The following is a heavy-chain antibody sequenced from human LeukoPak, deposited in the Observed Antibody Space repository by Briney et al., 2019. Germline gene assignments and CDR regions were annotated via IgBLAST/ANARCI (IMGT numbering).Heavy chain of an antibody. D-gene: IGHD3-22*01. J-gene: IGHJ3*02. CDR1: GFTFSSYS. V-gene: IGHV3-48*01. Sequence: QPGGSLRLSCAASGFTFSSYSMNWVRQAPGKGLEWVSYISSSSSTIYYADSVKGRFTISRDNAKNSLYLQMNSLRAEDTAVYYCARDATMIVVVPDAFDIWGQGTMVTVSS. CDR2: ISSSSSTI. CDR3: ARDATMIVVVPDAFDI.